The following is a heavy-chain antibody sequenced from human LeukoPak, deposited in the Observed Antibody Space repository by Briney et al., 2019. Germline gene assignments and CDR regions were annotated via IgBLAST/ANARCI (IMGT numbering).Heavy chain of an antibody. V-gene: IGHV1-8*01. J-gene: IGHJ4*02. CDR2: MNPNSGNT. CDR3: ARGKSRSGSYYKYNLRDY. CDR1: GYTFTSYD. D-gene: IGHD3-10*01. Sequence: GASVKVSCKASGYTFTSYDINWVRQATGQGLEWMGWMNPNSGNTGYAQKFQGRVTMTRNTSISTAYMELSSLRSEDTAVYYCARGKSRSGSYYKYNLRDYWGQGTLVTVS.